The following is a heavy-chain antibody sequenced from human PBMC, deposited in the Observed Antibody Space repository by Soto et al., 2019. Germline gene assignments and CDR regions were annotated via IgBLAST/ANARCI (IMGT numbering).Heavy chain of an antibody. Sequence: EVQMVESGGGLVNPGGSLRLSCAASSFTVSDAWMNWVRQAPGKGLEWVARIRSKIDGGTTDYAAPVKGRFTISRDDSKNTLYLQMNSLRTEETGVYYCLNSMDVWGQGTTVTVSS. V-gene: IGHV3-15*07. CDR2: IRSKIDGGTT. J-gene: IGHJ6*02. CDR1: SFTVSDAW. CDR3: LNSMDV.